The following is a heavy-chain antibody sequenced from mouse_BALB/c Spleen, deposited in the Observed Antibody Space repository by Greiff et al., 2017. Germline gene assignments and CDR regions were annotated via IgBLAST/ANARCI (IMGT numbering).Heavy chain of an antibody. D-gene: IGHD2-14*01. V-gene: IGHV2-9*02. J-gene: IGHJ3*01. Sequence: QVHVKQSGPGLVAPSQSLSITCTVSGFSLTSYGVHWVRQPPGKGLEWLGVIWAGGSTNYNSALMSRLSISKDNSKSQVFLKMNSLQTDDTAMYYCAYYRYDGFAYWGQGTLVTVSA. CDR3: AYYRYDGFAY. CDR2: IWAGGST. CDR1: GFSLTSYG.